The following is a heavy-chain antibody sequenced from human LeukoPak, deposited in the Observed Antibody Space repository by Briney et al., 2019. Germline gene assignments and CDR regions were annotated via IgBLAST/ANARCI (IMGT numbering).Heavy chain of an antibody. CDR1: RVTFSKYW. D-gene: IGHD2-15*01. CDR3: VREPYCSGGSCYTSGFDC. CDR2: IKNDGSST. J-gene: IGHJ4*02. V-gene: IGHV3-74*01. Sequence: GGSLGLSCAASRVTFSKYWMHWVRQAPGKGLMWVSRIKNDGSSTTYADSVKGRFTISRDNAKNTLYLQMNSLRAEDTAVYYCVREPYCSGGSCYTSGFDCWGQGTLVTVSS.